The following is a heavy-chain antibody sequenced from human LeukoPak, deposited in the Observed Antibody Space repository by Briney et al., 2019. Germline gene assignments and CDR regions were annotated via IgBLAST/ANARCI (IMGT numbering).Heavy chain of an antibody. CDR2: ISYDASNK. V-gene: IGHV3-30*18. Sequence: PGRSLRLSCAASRFTFSSYAMHWVRQAPGKGLEWVAIISYDASNKSYADSVKGRFTISRDNSKNTLYLQMNSLRAEDTAVYYCAKDPAPMISPIHGMDFWGQGTTVTVSS. J-gene: IGHJ6*02. CDR1: RFTFSSYA. CDR3: AKDPAPMISPIHGMDF. D-gene: IGHD3-22*01.